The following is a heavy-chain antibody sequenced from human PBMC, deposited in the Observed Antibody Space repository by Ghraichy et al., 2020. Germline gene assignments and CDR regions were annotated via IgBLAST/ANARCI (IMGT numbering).Heavy chain of an antibody. Sequence: GGSLRLSCAASGFTFSSYWMSWVRQAPGKGLEWVANIKQDGSEKYYVDSVKGRFTISRDNSKNTLYLQMNSLRAEDSAVYYCARAGSGPSLYFDYWGQGTLVTVSS. J-gene: IGHJ4*02. CDR1: GFTFSSYW. V-gene: IGHV3-7*03. CDR3: ARAGSGPSLYFDY. D-gene: IGHD3-3*01. CDR2: IKQDGSEK.